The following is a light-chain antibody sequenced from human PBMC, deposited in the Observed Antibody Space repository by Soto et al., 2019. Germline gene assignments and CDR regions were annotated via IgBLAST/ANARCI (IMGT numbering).Light chain of an antibody. J-gene: IGLJ1*01. CDR2: EVS. V-gene: IGLV2-14*01. CDR1: SSDVGAYNY. CDR3: SAYSDIDTKV. Sequence: QSVLTQPASVSGSLGQSITISCTGTSSDVGAYNYVSWYQQQPGKAPKLMISEVSNRPSGVSNRFSGSKSGTTASLTISGLQPEDEADYYCSAYSDIDTKVFGTGTKVTVL.